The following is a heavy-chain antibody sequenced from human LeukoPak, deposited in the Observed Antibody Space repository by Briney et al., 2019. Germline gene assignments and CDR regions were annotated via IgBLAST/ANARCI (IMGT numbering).Heavy chain of an antibody. Sequence: GESLKISCKGSGYTFTNYWIGWVRQMPGKGLEWMGIIYPGDSDTRYSPSFQGQVTISADKSISTAYLQWSSLKASDTAMYYCARRIQEDAFDIWGQGTMVTVSS. CDR1: GYTFTNYW. V-gene: IGHV5-51*01. J-gene: IGHJ3*02. D-gene: IGHD5-18*01. CDR3: ARRIQEDAFDI. CDR2: IYPGDSDT.